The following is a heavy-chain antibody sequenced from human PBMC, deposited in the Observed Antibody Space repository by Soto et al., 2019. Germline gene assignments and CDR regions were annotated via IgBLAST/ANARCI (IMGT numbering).Heavy chain of an antibody. CDR2: ISINSNHK. CDR3: VRGGGGGQFDY. D-gene: IGHD2-21*01. Sequence: PGGSLRLSCVASGFTFSDFYMTWVRQAPGKGLEWLSYISINSNHKEYGDSVKGRHTISRDNAKNSLYLQMNSLRADDTAVYYCVRGGGGGQFDYWGQGTLVTVSS. CDR1: GFTFSDFY. J-gene: IGHJ4*02. V-gene: IGHV3-11*06.